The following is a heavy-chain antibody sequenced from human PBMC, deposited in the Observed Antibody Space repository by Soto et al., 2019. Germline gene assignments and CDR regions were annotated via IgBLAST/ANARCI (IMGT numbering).Heavy chain of an antibody. CDR3: ASTIPGSTSRPNYWYFDL. CDR1: GFTFINYA. V-gene: IGHV3-23*01. Sequence: EVQLLESGGGLVQPGGSLRLSCAGSGFTFINYAMNWVRQAPGKGLEWVSSISGGGDATFFADSVRGRFTISRDNSKNTVTLQMNRLGVDDAAVYYYASTIPGSTSRPNYWYFDLWGRGTLVTVSS. D-gene: IGHD2-2*01. J-gene: IGHJ2*01. CDR2: ISGGGDAT.